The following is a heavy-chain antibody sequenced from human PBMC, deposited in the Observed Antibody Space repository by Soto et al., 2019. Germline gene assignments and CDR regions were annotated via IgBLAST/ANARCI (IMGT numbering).Heavy chain of an antibody. CDR1: GFTFRNYA. Sequence: ESGGGLVQPGGSLRLSCSVFGFTFRNYAMHWVRQAPGKGLEYVSSISNNAGSIYYADSVKGRFTISRDNSKGTLYLQMSSLRPEDTAVYYCVKDRWVDYWGQGALVTVSS. CDR2: ISNNAGSI. D-gene: IGHD1-26*01. CDR3: VKDRWVDY. V-gene: IGHV3-64D*06. J-gene: IGHJ4*02.